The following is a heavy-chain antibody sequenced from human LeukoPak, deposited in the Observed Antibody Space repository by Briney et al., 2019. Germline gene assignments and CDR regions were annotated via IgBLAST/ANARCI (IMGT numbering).Heavy chain of an antibody. J-gene: IGHJ1*01. CDR2: ISGSGGST. Sequence: GGSLRLSCAASGFTLTSYAMSWVRQAPGKGLEWVSAISGSGGSTYYADSVKGRFTISRDNSQNTLYLQMNSLRAEDTAVYYCAKASISGYCSSTSCPTDFRHWGQGTLVTVSS. CDR3: AKASISGYCSSTSCPTDFRH. CDR1: GFTLTSYA. D-gene: IGHD2-2*01. V-gene: IGHV3-23*01.